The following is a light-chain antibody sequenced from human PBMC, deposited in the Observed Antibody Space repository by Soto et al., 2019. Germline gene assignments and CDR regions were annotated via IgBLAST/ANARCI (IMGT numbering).Light chain of an antibody. CDR2: EGS. Sequence: QSALTQPASVSGSPGQSITISCTGTSSDVGSYNLVSWYQQHPGKAPKLMIYEGSKRTSGVSNRFSGSKSGNTASLTISRLQAEDEADYYCCSYAGSSTSVVFGGGTKLTVL. CDR1: SSDVGSYNL. J-gene: IGLJ2*01. V-gene: IGLV2-23*01. CDR3: CSYAGSSTSVV.